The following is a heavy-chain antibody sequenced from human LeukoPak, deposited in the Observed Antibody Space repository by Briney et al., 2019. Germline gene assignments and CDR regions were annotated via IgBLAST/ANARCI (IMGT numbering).Heavy chain of an antibody. CDR3: ARRGGSPVIYYFDY. CDR1: GFTLSTYW. J-gene: IGHJ4*02. D-gene: IGHD1-26*01. V-gene: IGHV3-74*01. CDR2: INSDGSST. Sequence: GGSLRLSCAASGFTLSTYWMHWVRQAPGKGLVWVSRINSDGSSTSYADSVKGRFTISRDNAKNTLYLQMNSLRAEDTAVYYCARRGGSPVIYYFDYWGQGTLVTVSS.